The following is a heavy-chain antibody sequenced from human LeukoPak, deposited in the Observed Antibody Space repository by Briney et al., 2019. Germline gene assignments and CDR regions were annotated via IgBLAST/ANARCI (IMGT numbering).Heavy chain of an antibody. D-gene: IGHD6-13*01. J-gene: IGHJ5*02. CDR1: GGSISSYY. V-gene: IGHV4-59*08. CDR2: IYYSGST. Sequence: SETLSLTCTVSGGSISSYYWSWIRQPPGKGLEWIGYIYYSGSTNYNPSLKSRVTISVDTSKNQFSLKLSSVTAADTAVYYCARTLGIAAAGARGGWFDPWGQGTLVTVSS. CDR3: ARTLGIAAAGARGGWFDP.